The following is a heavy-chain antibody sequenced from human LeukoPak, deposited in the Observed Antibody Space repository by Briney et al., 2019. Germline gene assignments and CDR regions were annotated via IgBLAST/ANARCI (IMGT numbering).Heavy chain of an antibody. CDR1: GLSFSSYT. J-gene: IGHJ5*02. Sequence: PWGSLRLTCAASGLSFSSYTMNWVRQAPGKGLEWVSYISSSSSIISYADSVKGRFTISRDNAKNSLYLQMNSLRDEDTAVYYCARTVIAVAYNRLVTCGQGSLVTVSS. CDR2: ISSSSSII. V-gene: IGHV3-48*02. D-gene: IGHD6-19*01. CDR3: ARTVIAVAYNRLVT.